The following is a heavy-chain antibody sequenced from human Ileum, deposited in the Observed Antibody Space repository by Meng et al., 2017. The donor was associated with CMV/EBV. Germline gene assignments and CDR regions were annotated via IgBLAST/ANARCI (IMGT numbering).Heavy chain of an antibody. CDR2: TAHDESVK. J-gene: IGHJ4*02. CDR3: ATKGGGSGSFDYLDH. V-gene: IGHV3-30-3*01. Sequence: VQLVGSGGDVVQPRRSLRLSCAASGFTFSSYVMPWVRQAPGKGLEWVAVTAHDESVKHYADSVKGRFTLSRDNSKSTLYLQMNNLRTEDTAVYYCATKGGGSGSFDYLDHWGQGTLVTVSS. CDR1: GFTFSSYV. D-gene: IGHD3-22*01.